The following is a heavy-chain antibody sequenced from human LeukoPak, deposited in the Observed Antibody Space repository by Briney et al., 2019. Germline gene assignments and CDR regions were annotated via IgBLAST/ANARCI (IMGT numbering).Heavy chain of an antibody. J-gene: IGHJ1*01. D-gene: IGHD4-23*01. CDR2: IGDSLSST. V-gene: IGHV3-23*01. CDR3: AKDLYGGNPTLGYFQH. CDR1: GFSFNNYA. Sequence: PGGSLRLSCATSGFSFNNYAMSWVRQAPGKGLEWVSSIGDSLSSTYYADSVKGRFTISRDYSKNTLFLQMNSLRAEDTAVYYRAKDLYGGNPTLGYFQHWGQGALVTVSS.